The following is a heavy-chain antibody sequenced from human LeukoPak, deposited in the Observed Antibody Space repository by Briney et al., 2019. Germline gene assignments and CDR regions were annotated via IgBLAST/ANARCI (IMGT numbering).Heavy chain of an antibody. V-gene: IGHV4-34*01. D-gene: IGHD2-2*01. CDR3: ARGQVPAARGYNWFDP. CDR2: INARGDT. CDR1: GWSFNDYY. J-gene: IGHJ5*02. Sequence: KASETLSLTCAVCGWSFNDYYWNWVRQPPGKGLEWIGEINARGDTNYNPSLKSRFTISVDSSKNQFSLTLTSMIAADTAIYYCARGQVPAARGYNWFDPWGQGTLVTVSS.